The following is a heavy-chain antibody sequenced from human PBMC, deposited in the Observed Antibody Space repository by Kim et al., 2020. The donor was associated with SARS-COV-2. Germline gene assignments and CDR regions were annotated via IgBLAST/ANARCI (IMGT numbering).Heavy chain of an antibody. V-gene: IGHV4-30-4*01. J-gene: IGHJ4*02. CDR3: ARGSDTSGYRVDY. CDR2: IYYSGST. Sequence: SETLSLTCTVSGGSISSGDYYWNWIRQPPGKGLEWIGYIYYSGSTYYNPSLKSRVTISIDTSKIQFSLKLSSVTAADTAVYYCARGSDTSGYRVDYWGQGTLVTVSS. D-gene: IGHD3-22*01. CDR1: GGSISSGDYY.